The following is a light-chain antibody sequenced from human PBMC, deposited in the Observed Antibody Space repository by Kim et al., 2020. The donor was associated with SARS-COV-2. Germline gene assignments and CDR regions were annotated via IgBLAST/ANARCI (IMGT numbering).Light chain of an antibody. Sequence: EIVMTQSPATLSVSPGERATLSCRASQSIRSNLAWYQQKPGQAPRLLIYDPSTRATGTPGRFSGSGSGTDFTLTISKLQSEDFAVYYCQQYNDWPLTFGGGTKVDIK. CDR3: QQYNDWPLT. CDR1: QSIRSN. J-gene: IGKJ4*01. CDR2: DPS. V-gene: IGKV3-15*01.